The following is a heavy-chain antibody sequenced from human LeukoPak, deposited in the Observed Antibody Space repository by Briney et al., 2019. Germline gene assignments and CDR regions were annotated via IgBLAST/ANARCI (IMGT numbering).Heavy chain of an antibody. D-gene: IGHD7-27*01. V-gene: IGHV3-23*01. J-gene: IGHJ4*02. Sequence: LPGGSLRLSCVASGFTFGDVVMSWVRQAPGKGLEWVSAISYNGASTDYADSVKGRFAISRDNSKNTLYLQMNSLRAEDTAAYYCARRTGGTKDYWGQGTQVTVSS. CDR2: ISYNGAST. CDR1: GFTFGDVV. CDR3: ARRTGGTKDY.